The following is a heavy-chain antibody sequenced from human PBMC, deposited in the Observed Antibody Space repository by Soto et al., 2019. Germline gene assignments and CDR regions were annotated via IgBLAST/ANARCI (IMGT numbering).Heavy chain of an antibody. V-gene: IGHV3-23*01. CDR1: GFTFSSYA. J-gene: IGHJ4*02. CDR2: VSGSGGST. D-gene: IGHD6-19*01. Sequence: GGSLRLSCAASGFTFSSYAMSWVRQAPGKGLEWVSGVSGSGGSTYYADSVKGRFTISGDNSKNTLYLQMNSLRAEDTAVYYCTKATTRQWLADYWGQGTLVTVSS. CDR3: TKATTRQWLADY.